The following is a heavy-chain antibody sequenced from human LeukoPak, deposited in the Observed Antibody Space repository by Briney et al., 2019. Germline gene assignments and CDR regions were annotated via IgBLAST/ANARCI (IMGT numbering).Heavy chain of an antibody. CDR1: GGSFSGYY. CDR3: AREGTMVRGVDY. J-gene: IGHJ4*02. Sequence: SETLSLTCAVYGGSFSGYYWSWIRQPPGKGLEWIGEINHSGSTNYNPSLKSRVTISVDTSKNQFSLKLSSVTAADTAVYYCAREGTMVRGVDYWGQGTLVTVSS. CDR2: INHSGST. D-gene: IGHD3-10*01. V-gene: IGHV4-34*01.